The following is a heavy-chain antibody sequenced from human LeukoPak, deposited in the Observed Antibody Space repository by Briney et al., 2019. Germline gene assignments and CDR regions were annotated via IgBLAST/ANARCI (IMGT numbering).Heavy chain of an antibody. Sequence: GGSLRLTCVASGFTFTSHGMNWVRQAPGKGLEWVSSITSTSSYIYYGDPVKGRFTTSRDNAKNSLFLQMHSLRAEDTAVYYCARGRRKYSSSSLRWFDPWGQGTLVTVSS. J-gene: IGHJ5*02. CDR1: GFTFTSHG. V-gene: IGHV3-21*01. CDR2: ITSTSSYI. D-gene: IGHD6-6*01. CDR3: ARGRRKYSSSSLRWFDP.